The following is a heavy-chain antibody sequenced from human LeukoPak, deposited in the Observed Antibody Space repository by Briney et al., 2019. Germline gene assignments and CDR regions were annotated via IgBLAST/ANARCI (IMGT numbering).Heavy chain of an antibody. CDR3: AREGRGRFLRPATYYYVDV. CDR2: INHSGST. D-gene: IGHD3-3*01. CDR1: GGSFSGYY. V-gene: IGHV4-34*01. Sequence: SETLSLTCAVYGGSFSGYYWSWIRQPPGKGLEWIGEINHSGSTNYNPSLKSRVTISVDTSKNQFSLKLSSVTAADTAVYYCAREGRGRFLRPATYYYVDVWGKGTTVTVSS. J-gene: IGHJ6*03.